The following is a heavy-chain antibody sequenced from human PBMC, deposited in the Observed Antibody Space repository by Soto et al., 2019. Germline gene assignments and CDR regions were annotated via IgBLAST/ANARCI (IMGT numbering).Heavy chain of an antibody. V-gene: IGHV3-33*08. CDR1: GFTFSSYG. Sequence: GGSLRLSCAASGFTFSSYGMHWVRQAPGKGLEWVAVIWYDGSNKYYADSVKGRFTISRDNSKNTLYLQMNSLRAEDTAVYYCAREYQLLSSGFDYWGQGTLVTVSS. J-gene: IGHJ4*02. D-gene: IGHD2-2*01. CDR3: AREYQLLSSGFDY. CDR2: IWYDGSNK.